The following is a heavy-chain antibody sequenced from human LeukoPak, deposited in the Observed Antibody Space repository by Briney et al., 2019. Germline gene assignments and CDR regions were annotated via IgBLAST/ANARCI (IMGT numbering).Heavy chain of an antibody. CDR1: AGLLGGYS. D-gene: IGHD6-13*01. Sequence: SETMSPTWAVFAGLLGGYSWSWISHPPENGLEWIGAIITSGSTNYNPSLKSRDTISVDTSKNQFSLKRSSVTAADTAVYYCARDRAPRPWRSIAAAGRSLDPWGQGTLVTVSS. CDR2: IITSGST. V-gene: IGHV4-34*12. J-gene: IGHJ5*02. CDR3: ARDRAPRPWRSIAAAGRSLDP.